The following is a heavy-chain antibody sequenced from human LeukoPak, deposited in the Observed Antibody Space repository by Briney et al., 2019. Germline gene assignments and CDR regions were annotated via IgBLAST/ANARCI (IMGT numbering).Heavy chain of an antibody. CDR3: ARHSRQYDTDAYQTVFDY. Sequence: PSETLSLTCTVSGGSMIGYYWSWIRQPPGKQPEWIGFAHNSGRTNYKPSLVGRVTMSVDTSENQFSPKLISVTAADTAVYYCARHSRQYDTDAYQTVFDYWGQGALVTVSS. D-gene: IGHD3-16*01. J-gene: IGHJ4*02. V-gene: IGHV4-59*08. CDR1: GGSMIGYY. CDR2: AHNSGRT.